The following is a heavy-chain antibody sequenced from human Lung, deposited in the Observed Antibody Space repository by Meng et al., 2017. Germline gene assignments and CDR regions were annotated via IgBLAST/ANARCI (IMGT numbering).Heavy chain of an antibody. Sequence: WGAGLLKLSGTRSRTCVVSGGSFSYYYWIWIRQPPGKGLEWIGEIKHSGSTNYNPSLESRATISVDTSQNNLSLKLSSVTAADSAVYYCARGPTTMAHDFDYWGQGTLVTVSS. V-gene: IGHV4-34*01. J-gene: IGHJ4*02. CDR2: IKHSGST. D-gene: IGHD4-11*01. CDR1: GGSFSYYY. CDR3: ARGPTTMAHDFDY.